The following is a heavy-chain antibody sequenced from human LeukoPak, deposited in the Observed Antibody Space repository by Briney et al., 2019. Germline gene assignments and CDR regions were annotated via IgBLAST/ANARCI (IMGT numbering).Heavy chain of an antibody. V-gene: IGHV3-23*01. Sequence: SGGSLRLSCAASGFTFSSYSMSWVRQAPGKGLEWVSAISTGGTSTYYADSVKGRFTISRDNSKNTLSLQMNNLRAEATAVYYCAKLGTTNPLYFFDYWGQGTLVTVSS. CDR1: GFTFSSYS. D-gene: IGHD1-26*01. CDR3: AKLGTTNPLYFFDY. CDR2: ISTGGTST. J-gene: IGHJ4*02.